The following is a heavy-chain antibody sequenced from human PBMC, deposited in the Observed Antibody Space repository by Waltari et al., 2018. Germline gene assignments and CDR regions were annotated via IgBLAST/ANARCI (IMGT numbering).Heavy chain of an antibody. CDR3: ARVGIAVAGKAHGY. V-gene: IGHV1-8*01. CDR2: MNPNSGNT. D-gene: IGHD6-19*01. Sequence: QVQLVQSGAEVKKPGASVKVSCKASGYTFTSYDINWVRHATGQGLEWMGWMNPNSGNTGYAQKFQGRVTMTRNTSISTAYMELSSLRSEDTAVYYCARVGIAVAGKAHGYWGQGTLVTVSS. J-gene: IGHJ4*02. CDR1: GYTFTSYD.